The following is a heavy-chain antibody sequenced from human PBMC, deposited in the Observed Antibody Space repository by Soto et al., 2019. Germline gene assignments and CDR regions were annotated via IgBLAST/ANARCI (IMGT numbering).Heavy chain of an antibody. CDR2: FYYGGST. Sequence: PSETLSLTCDVSGYSITSGYYWVWVRQPPGKGLEWIGSFYYGGSTFYNPSLKSRVTISVDASKNNFSLRLTSVTAADTAVYFCTRVVAGLDYWGQGILVTVSS. CDR3: TRVVAGLDY. D-gene: IGHD6-19*01. J-gene: IGHJ4*02. V-gene: IGHV4-38-2*01. CDR1: GYSITSGYY.